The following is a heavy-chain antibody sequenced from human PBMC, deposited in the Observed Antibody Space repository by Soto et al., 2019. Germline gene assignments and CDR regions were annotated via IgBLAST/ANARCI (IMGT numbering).Heavy chain of an antibody. CDR3: ARDKSDGKGPGSGRWFDP. J-gene: IGHJ5*02. CDR1: GGSISSGGYY. V-gene: IGHV4-31*03. Sequence: TVSGGSISSGGYYWSWIRQHPGKGLEWIGYIYYSGSTYYNPSLKSRVTISVDTSKNQFSLKLSSVTAADTAVYYCARDKSDGKGPGSGRWFDPWGQRTLVTVSS. CDR2: IYYSGST. D-gene: IGHD1-26*01.